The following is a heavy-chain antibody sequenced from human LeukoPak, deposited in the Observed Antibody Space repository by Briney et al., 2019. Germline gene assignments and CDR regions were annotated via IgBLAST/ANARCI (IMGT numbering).Heavy chain of an antibody. Sequence: SETLSLTCTVSGGSTRSYHWSWIRQPPGKGLEWIGSIYYSGSTYYNPSLKSRVTISVDTSKNQFSLKLSSVTAADTAVYYCARHGTDWEFDYWGQGTLVTVSS. D-gene: IGHD1-1*01. CDR1: GGSTRSYH. V-gene: IGHV4-59*05. CDR3: ARHGTDWEFDY. J-gene: IGHJ4*02. CDR2: IYYSGST.